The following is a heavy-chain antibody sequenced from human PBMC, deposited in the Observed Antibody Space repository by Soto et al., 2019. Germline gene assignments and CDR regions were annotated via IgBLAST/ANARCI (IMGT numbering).Heavy chain of an antibody. Sequence: QVQLVESGGGVVQPGRSLRLSCAASGFTFSSYAMHWVRQAPGKGLEWVAVISYDGSNKYYADSVKGRFTISRDNSKNTLYLQMNSLRAEDTAVYYCARVSSSWLRIDYWGQGTLDTVSS. CDR1: GFTFSSYA. J-gene: IGHJ4*02. CDR3: ARVSSSWLRIDY. D-gene: IGHD6-13*01. CDR2: ISYDGSNK. V-gene: IGHV3-30-3*01.